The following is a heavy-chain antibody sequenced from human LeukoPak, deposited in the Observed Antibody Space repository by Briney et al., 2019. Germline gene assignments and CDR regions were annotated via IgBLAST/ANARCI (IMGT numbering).Heavy chain of an antibody. V-gene: IGHV3-53*01. CDR2: IYSGGST. CDR3: ARGGGGYYDSSGYYPDYFDY. CDR1: GFTVSSNY. D-gene: IGHD3-22*01. J-gene: IGHJ4*02. Sequence: PGGSLRPSCAASGFTVSSNYMSWVRQAPGKGLEWVSVIYSGGSTYYADSVKGRFTISRDNSKNTLYLQMNSLRAEDTAVYYCARGGGGYYDSSGYYPDYFDYWGQGTLVTVSS.